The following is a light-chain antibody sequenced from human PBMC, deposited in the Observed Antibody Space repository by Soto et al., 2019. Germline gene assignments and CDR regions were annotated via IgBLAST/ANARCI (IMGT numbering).Light chain of an antibody. V-gene: IGLV2-23*01. CDR3: CSYAGTDTYV. CDR1: SSDVGSYSL. J-gene: IGLJ1*01. CDR2: EGS. Sequence: QSALTQPASVSGSPGQSITISCTGTSSDVGSYSLASWYQQHPGKAPKLMIYEGSKRPSGVSNRFSGSKSGNTASLTISGLQAEDVADYYCCSYAGTDTYVFGTGTKLTVL.